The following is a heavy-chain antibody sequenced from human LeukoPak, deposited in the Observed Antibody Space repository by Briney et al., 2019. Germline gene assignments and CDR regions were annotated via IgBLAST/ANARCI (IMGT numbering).Heavy chain of an antibody. V-gene: IGHV3-7*03. D-gene: IGHD3-16*02. CDR2: IKQDGSEK. Sequence: PGGSLRLSCAASGFTFSSYWMSWVRQAPGKGLEWVANIKQDGSEKYYVDSVKGRFTISRDNAKNSLYLQMNSLRAEDTAVYYCNGGGYVWGSYRPRDYWGQGTLVTVSS. CDR1: GFTFSSYW. CDR3: NGGGYVWGSYRPRDY. J-gene: IGHJ4*02.